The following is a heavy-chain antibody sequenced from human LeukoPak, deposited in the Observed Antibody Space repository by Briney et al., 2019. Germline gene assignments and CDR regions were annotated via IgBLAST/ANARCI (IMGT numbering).Heavy chain of an antibody. CDR3: AKDLLAAAARDAFDI. CDR1: GFTFSSYS. V-gene: IGHV3-21*01. D-gene: IGHD6-13*01. Sequence: GGSLRLSCAASGFTFSSYSMNWVRQAPGKGLEWVSSISSSSSYIYYADSVKGRFTISRDNAKNSLYLQMNSLRAEDTAVYYCAKDLLAAAARDAFDIWGQGTMVTVSS. CDR2: ISSSSSYI. J-gene: IGHJ3*02.